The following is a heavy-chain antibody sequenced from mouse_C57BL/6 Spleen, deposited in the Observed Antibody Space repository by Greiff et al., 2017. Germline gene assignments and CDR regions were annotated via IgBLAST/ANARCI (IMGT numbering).Heavy chain of an antibody. D-gene: IGHD1-1*01. J-gene: IGHJ1*03. Sequence: EVKVVESGGGLVKPGGSLKLSCAASGFTFSSYAMSWVRQTPEKRLEWVATISDGGSYTYYPDNVKGRFTISRDNAKNNLYLQMSHLKSEDTAMYYCAREGTTVVDWYFDVWGTGTTVTVSS. CDR3: AREGTTVVDWYFDV. CDR2: ISDGGSYT. CDR1: GFTFSSYA. V-gene: IGHV5-4*01.